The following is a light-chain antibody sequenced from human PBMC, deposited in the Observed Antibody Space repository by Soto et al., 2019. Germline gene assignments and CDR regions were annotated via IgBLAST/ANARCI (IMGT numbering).Light chain of an antibody. Sequence: LTQPRSLSRSPVKSVTISCTGTSSDVGGYNYVSWYQQHPGKAPKLMIYDGSKRPSGVPVRFCGSKSGHTASLTISGLQAADEADYYCCSYAGSYAHVFGTGTKVTVL. CDR2: DGS. CDR1: SSDVGGYNY. CDR3: CSYAGSYAHV. J-gene: IGLJ1*01. V-gene: IGLV2-11*01.